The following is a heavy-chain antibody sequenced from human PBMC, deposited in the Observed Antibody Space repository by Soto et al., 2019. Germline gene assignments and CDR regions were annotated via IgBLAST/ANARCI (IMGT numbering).Heavy chain of an antibody. D-gene: IGHD6-19*01. CDR3: ASHSSGWYHGAFDI. V-gene: IGHV1-18*01. CDR1: GYTFTSYG. Sequence: ASVKVSCKASGYTFTSYGISWVRQAPGQGLEWMGWISAYNGNTNYAQKLQGRVTMTTDTSTSTAYMELRSLRSDDTAVYYCASHSSGWYHGAFDIWGQGTMVTVSS. CDR2: ISAYNGNT. J-gene: IGHJ3*02.